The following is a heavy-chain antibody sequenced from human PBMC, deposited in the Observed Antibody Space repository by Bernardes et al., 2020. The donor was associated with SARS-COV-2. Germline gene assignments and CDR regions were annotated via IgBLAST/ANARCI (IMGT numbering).Heavy chain of an antibody. D-gene: IGHD2-2*01. Sequence: GGSLRLSCAASGYTFSSYGMNWVRQAPGKGLEWVSYLSRSSSTIYYADSVKGRFTMSRDNAKNSLYLQMNSLRDEDTAVYYCARSTKDEKASYICLDSCGPGTLVTVSS. CDR3: ARSTKDEKASYICLDS. V-gene: IGHV3-48*02. CDR2: LSRSSSTI. CDR1: GYTFSSYG. J-gene: IGHJ4*02.